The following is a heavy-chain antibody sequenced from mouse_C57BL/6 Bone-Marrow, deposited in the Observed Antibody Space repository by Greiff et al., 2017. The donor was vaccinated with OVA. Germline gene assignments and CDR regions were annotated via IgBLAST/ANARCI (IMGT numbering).Heavy chain of an antibody. CDR2: IYPGSGST. J-gene: IGHJ2*01. D-gene: IGHD2-2*01. V-gene: IGHV1-55*01. Sequence: QVQLKEPGAELVKPGASVKMSCKASGYTFTSYWITWVKQRPGQGLEWIGDIYPGSGSTNYNEKFKSKATLTVDTSSSTAYMQLSSLTSEDSAVYYCARDGGYDEGYWGQGTTLTVSS. CDR3: ARDGGYDEGY. CDR1: GYTFTSYW.